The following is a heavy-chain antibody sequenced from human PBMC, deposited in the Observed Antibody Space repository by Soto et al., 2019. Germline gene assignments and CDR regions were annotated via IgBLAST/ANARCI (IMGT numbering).Heavy chain of an antibody. CDR3: TTAPAMILAPFDY. CDR2: IKSKPDGGTI. J-gene: IGHJ4*02. D-gene: IGHD3-22*01. Sequence: PGGSLRLSCVASGLTFSNAWMNWVRQAPGKGLEWVGRIKSKPDGGTIDYAAPVKGRFTISRDDSKNTLHLQMNSLKTEDTAVYYCTTAPAMILAPFDYWGQGTLVTVSS. CDR1: GLTFSNAW. V-gene: IGHV3-15*07.